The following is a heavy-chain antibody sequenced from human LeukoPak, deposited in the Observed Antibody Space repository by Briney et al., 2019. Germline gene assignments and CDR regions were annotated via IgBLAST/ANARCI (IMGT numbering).Heavy chain of an antibody. CDR2: INPNSGGT. J-gene: IGHJ6*02. D-gene: IGHD4-23*01. V-gene: IGHV1-2*02. CDR1: GYTFTGYY. Sequence: GASMKVSCKASGYTFTGYYMHWVRQAPGQGLEWMGWINPNSGGTNYAQKFQGRVTMTRDTSISTAYMELSRLRSEDTAVYYCATAVVTPPRTDNYYYYGMDVWGQGTTVTVSS. CDR3: ATAVVTPPRTDNYYYYGMDV.